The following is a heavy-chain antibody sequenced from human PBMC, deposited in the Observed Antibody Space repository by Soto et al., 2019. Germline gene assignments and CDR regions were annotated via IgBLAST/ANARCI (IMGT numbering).Heavy chain of an antibody. CDR3: ARDGYYDILTGRLYGMDV. J-gene: IGHJ6*02. D-gene: IGHD3-9*01. Sequence: SETLSLTCTVPGGPISSYYWSWIRQPPGKGLEWIGYVYYSASTNYKPSLNYNPSLKSRVTISVDTSKNQFSLKLSSVTAADTAVYYCARDGYYDILTGRLYGMDVWGQVTTVTVSS. V-gene: IGHV4-59*01. CDR2: VYYSASTNYKPSL. CDR1: GGPISSYY.